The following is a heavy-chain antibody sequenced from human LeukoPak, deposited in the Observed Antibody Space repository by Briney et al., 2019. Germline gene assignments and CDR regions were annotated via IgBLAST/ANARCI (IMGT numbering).Heavy chain of an antibody. V-gene: IGHV4-59*08. CDR2: IHYSGTI. J-gene: IGHJ3*02. CDR1: GASLSSYS. Sequence: SETLSLTCTVSGASLSSYSWGWIRQPPGKGLEWIAHIHYSGTIKYNPSLQSRVTISTDTSKKQFSLRVSSVTAADTAVYYCARRLRIEGGTRRGDALDMWGQGTMVTVSS. CDR3: ARRLRIEGGTRRGDALDM. D-gene: IGHD1-26*01.